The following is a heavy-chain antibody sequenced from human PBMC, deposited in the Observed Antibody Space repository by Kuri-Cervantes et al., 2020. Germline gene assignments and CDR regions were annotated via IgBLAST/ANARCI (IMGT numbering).Heavy chain of an antibody. V-gene: IGHV1-8*01. CDR2: MNPNSGNT. J-gene: IGHJ6*02. CDR1: GYTFTSYD. Sequence: ASVKVSCKASGYTFTSYDINWVRQATGQGLEWMGWMNPNSGNTGYAQKFQGRVTMTRNTSISTAYMGLSSLRSEDTAVYYCARVGPVTKGRRGMDVWGQGTTVTVSS. D-gene: IGHD4-11*01. CDR3: ARVGPVTKGRRGMDV.